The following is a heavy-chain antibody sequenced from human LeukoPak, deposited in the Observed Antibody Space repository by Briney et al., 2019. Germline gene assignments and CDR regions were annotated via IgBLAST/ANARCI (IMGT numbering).Heavy chain of an antibody. J-gene: IGHJ4*02. CDR2: INPNSGGT. Sequence: ASVTVSCKASGYTFTGYYIHWVRQAPGQGLEWMGWINPNSGGTNYAQKFQGRVTMTRDTSISTAYMELSRLRSDDTAVYYCARDYNNYFDYWGQGTLVTVSS. CDR3: ARDYNNYFDY. CDR1: GYTFTGYY. D-gene: IGHD5-24*01. V-gene: IGHV1-2*02.